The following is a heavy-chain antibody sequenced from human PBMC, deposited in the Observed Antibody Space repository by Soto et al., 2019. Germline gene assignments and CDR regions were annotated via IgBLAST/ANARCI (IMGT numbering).Heavy chain of an antibody. D-gene: IGHD3-10*01. CDR1: GGSISSGGYY. J-gene: IGHJ5*02. Sequence: QVQLQESGPGLVKPSQTLSLTCTVSGGSISSGGYYWSWIRQHPGKGLEWIGYIYYSGSTYYNPSLKSRVTISVDTSKNQFSLKLSSVTAADTAVYYCARGRALPTYYYGSGREGQLWFDPWGQGTLVTVSS. CDR3: ARGRALPTYYYGSGREGQLWFDP. CDR2: IYYSGST. V-gene: IGHV4-31*03.